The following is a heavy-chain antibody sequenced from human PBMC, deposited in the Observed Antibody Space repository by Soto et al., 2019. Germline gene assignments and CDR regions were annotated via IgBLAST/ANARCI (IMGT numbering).Heavy chain of an antibody. V-gene: IGHV4-34*01. D-gene: IGHD1-1*01. J-gene: IGHJ6*03. CDR2: INHSGST. CDR1: GGSFSGYY. CDR3: ARVTVGRRRGYYYYMDV. Sequence: QVQRQQWGAGLLKPSETLSLTCAVYGGSFSGYYWSWIRQPPGKGLEWLGEINHSGSTNYNPSLNSRVTIAVDTSKHQFSLKLRSVTAADTAVYYCARVTVGRRRGYYYYMDVWGKGTTVTVSS.